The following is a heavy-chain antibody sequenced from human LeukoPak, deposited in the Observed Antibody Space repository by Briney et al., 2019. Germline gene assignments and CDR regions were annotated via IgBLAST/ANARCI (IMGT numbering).Heavy chain of an antibody. D-gene: IGHD6-13*01. CDR3: ARRIAAAGTSFDY. Sequence: GGSLRLSCAASGFTFSSYSMNWVRQAPGKGLEWVSYISSSSSTIYYADSVKGRFTIFRDNAKNSLYLQMNSLRAEDTAVYYCARRIAAAGTSFDYWGQGTLVTVSS. J-gene: IGHJ4*02. CDR2: ISSSSSTI. V-gene: IGHV3-48*04. CDR1: GFTFSSYS.